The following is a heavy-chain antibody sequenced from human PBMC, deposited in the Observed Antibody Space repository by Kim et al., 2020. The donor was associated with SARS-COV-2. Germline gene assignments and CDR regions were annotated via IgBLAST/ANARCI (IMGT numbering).Heavy chain of an antibody. CDR3: ARKGTLYGDYDY. V-gene: IGHV4-39*01. CDR1: GGSISSSSYY. CDR2: IYYSGST. Sequence: SETLSLTCTVSGGSISSSSYYWGWIRQPPGKGLEWIGSIYYSGSTYYNPSLKSRVTISVDTSKNQFSLKLSSVTAADTAVYYCARKGTLYGDYDYWGQGTLVTVSS. D-gene: IGHD4-17*01. J-gene: IGHJ4*02.